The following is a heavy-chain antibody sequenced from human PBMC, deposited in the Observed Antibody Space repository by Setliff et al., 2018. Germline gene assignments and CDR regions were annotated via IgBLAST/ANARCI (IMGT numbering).Heavy chain of an antibody. CDR3: ARGGDYCGGECYIPPPDSY. J-gene: IGHJ4*02. Sequence: GGSLRLSCAASGFTFSSYSMNWVRQAPGKGLEWVSSISSSSSYIYYADSVKGRFTISRDISKNTLCLQMNSLRPEDTAVYYCARGGDYCGGECYIPPPDSYWGQGTLVTVSS. D-gene: IGHD2-21*01. V-gene: IGHV3-21*01. CDR1: GFTFSSYS. CDR2: ISSSSSYI.